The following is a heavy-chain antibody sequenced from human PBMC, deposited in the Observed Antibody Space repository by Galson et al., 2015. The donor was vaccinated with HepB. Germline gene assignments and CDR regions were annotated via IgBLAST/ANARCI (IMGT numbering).Heavy chain of an antibody. Sequence: SVKVSCKASGGTFSSYAISWVRQAPGQGLEWMGGIIPIFGTANYAQKFQGRVTITADESTSTAYMELSSLRSEDTAVYYCARSVVVAATPSNWFDPWGQGTLVTVSS. CDR3: ARSVVVAATPSNWFDP. V-gene: IGHV1-69*13. CDR2: IIPIFGTA. CDR1: GGTFSSYA. D-gene: IGHD2-15*01. J-gene: IGHJ5*02.